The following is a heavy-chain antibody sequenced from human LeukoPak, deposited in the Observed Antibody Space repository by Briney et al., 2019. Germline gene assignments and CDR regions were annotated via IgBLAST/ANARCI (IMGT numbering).Heavy chain of an antibody. CDR2: ISSSSSYI. J-gene: IGHJ4*02. D-gene: IGHD4-17*01. V-gene: IGHV3-21*01. Sequence: GGSLRLACAASGFTFSSYSMRWVRQAPAKVLEWVSSISSSSSYIYYADSVKGRFTISRNNAKNSLYLQMNSLRAEDTAVYYCARVSPNTVTTLQYFDYWGQGTLVTVSS. CDR1: GFTFSSYS. CDR3: ARVSPNTVTTLQYFDY.